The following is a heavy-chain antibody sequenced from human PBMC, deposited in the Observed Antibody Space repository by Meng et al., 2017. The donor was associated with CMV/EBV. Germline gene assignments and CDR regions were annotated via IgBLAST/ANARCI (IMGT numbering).Heavy chain of an antibody. CDR2: IYYRGGT. CDR1: GGSISSSSYY. J-gene: IGHJ6*02. CDR3: ASYGYSGYYYYYGMDV. Sequence: SETLSLTCTVSGGSISSSSYYWGWIRQPPGKGLEWIGSIYYRGGTYYNPSLKSRVTISVDTSKNQFSLKLSSVTAADTAVYYCASYGYSGYYYYYGMDVWGQGTTVTVSS. D-gene: IGHD5-12*01. V-gene: IGHV4-39*07.